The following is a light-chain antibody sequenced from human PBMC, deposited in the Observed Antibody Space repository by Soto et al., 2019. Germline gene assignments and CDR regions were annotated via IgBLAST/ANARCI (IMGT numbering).Light chain of an antibody. V-gene: IGKV1-9*01. CDR3: QQLRIYPIT. CDR1: QGISSY. Sequence: DIQLSQSPSFLSASVGGRVTITCRASQGISSYLAWYQQKPGKAPKLLIYAASTLQSGVPSRFSGSGSGTEFPLTISSLQPEDFATYLCQQLRIYPITFGGGTKAHIK. J-gene: IGKJ4*01. CDR2: AAS.